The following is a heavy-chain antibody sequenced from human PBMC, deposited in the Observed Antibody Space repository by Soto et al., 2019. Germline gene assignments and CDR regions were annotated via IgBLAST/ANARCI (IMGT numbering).Heavy chain of an antibody. CDR1: GGTFSSYA. Sequence: SAKVSCKASGGTFSSYAISWVRQAPGQGLEWMGGIIPIFGTANYAQKFQGRVTITADESTSTAYMELSSLRSEDTAVYYCARSSIAAAGTSYYYGMDVWGQGTTVTVSS. J-gene: IGHJ6*02. CDR2: IIPIFGTA. CDR3: ARSSIAAAGTSYYYGMDV. D-gene: IGHD6-13*01. V-gene: IGHV1-69*13.